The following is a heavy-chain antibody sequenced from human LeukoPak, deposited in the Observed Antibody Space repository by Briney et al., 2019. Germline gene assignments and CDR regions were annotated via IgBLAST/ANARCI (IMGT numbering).Heavy chain of an antibody. J-gene: IGHJ4*02. CDR2: IYPGDSDT. Sequence: GESLKISCKGSGYSFTSYWIGWVRQMPGKGLEWMGIIYPGDSDTRYSPSFQGQVTISADKSISTAYLQWSSLKASDTAMYYCARDTLGYDSSGYPGYWGQGTLVTVSS. CDR3: ARDTLGYDSSGYPGY. CDR1: GYSFTSYW. D-gene: IGHD3-22*01. V-gene: IGHV5-51*03.